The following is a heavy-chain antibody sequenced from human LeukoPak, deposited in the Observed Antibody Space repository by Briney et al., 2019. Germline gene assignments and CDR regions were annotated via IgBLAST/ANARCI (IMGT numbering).Heavy chain of an antibody. D-gene: IGHD3-10*01. V-gene: IGHV4-34*01. CDR3: GRGPDSGSFFAWFDP. Sequence: PSETLCLTCAVYGGSFSGYYWSWIRQPPGKGLEWIGEINLSGSTHYNPSLKGRVTIAVDTYKKQIFQKLNSVTAADTAVYYCGRGPDSGSFFAWFDPWGQGTLVTVPS. J-gene: IGHJ5*02. CDR2: INLSGST. CDR1: GGSFSGYY.